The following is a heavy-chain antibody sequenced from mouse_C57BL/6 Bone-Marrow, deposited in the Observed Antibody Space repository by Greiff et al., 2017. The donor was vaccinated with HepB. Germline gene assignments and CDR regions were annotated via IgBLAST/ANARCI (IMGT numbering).Heavy chain of an antibody. CDR3: ARLSITTVVARYFYV. D-gene: IGHD1-1*01. CDR1: GYTFTSYW. J-gene: IGHJ1*03. V-gene: IGHV1-72*01. CDR2: IDPNSGGT. Sequence: QVQLQQPGAELVKPGASVKLSCKASGYTFTSYWMHWVKQRPGRGLEWIGRIDPNSGGTKYNEKFKSKATLTVDKPSSTAYMQLSSLTSEDSAVYYCARLSITTVVARYFYVWGTGTTVTVSS.